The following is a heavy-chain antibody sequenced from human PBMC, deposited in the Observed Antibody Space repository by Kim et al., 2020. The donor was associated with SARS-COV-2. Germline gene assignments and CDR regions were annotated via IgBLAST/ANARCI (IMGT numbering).Heavy chain of an antibody. CDR1: GFTFSSYW. V-gene: IGHV3-7*03. Sequence: GGSLRLSCAASGFTFSSYWMSWVRQAPGKGLEWVANIKQDGSEKYYVDSVKGRFTISRDNAKNSLYLQMNSLRAEDTAVYYCARAREHIVVVPAASGYYFDYWGQGTLVTVSS. CDR2: IKQDGSEK. J-gene: IGHJ4*02. D-gene: IGHD2-2*01. CDR3: ARAREHIVVVPAASGYYFDY.